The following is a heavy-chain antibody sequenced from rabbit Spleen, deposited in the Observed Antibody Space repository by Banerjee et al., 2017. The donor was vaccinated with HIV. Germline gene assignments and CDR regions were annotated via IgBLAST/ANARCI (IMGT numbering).Heavy chain of an antibody. CDR2: IYTGNSKT. D-gene: IGHD1-1*01. V-gene: IGHV1S45*01. CDR3: TRDDGSGHYIDGYFDL. Sequence: QEQLVESGGGLVKPGASLTLICTASGFSFSSGYDMSWVRQAPGKGLEWIGFIYTGNSKTYYASWAKGRFTISKSSSTTVTLQVTSLTAADTATYFCTRDDGSGHYIDGYFDLWGPGTLVTVS. CDR1: GFSFSSGYD. J-gene: IGHJ4*01.